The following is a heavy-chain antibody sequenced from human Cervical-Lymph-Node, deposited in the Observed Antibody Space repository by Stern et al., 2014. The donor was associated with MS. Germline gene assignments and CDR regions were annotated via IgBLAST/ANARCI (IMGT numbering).Heavy chain of an antibody. CDR1: RYIFSNYW. Sequence: VQLVVSGAEPKKPGESLKISCKASRYIFSNYWIAWVRQMPGKGLQWIGIIDHRDYDTRSSPSFQGQDTMYADQSLRTAYLQWNNLKASDPAIYYCAKTETSMITCAMDVWGQGTTVTVSS. CDR2: IDHRDYDT. J-gene: IGHJ6*02. V-gene: IGHV5-51*01. CDR3: AKTETSMITCAMDV. D-gene: IGHD3-16*01.